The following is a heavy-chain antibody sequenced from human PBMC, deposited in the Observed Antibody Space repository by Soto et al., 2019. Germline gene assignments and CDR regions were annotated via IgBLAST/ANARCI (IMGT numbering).Heavy chain of an antibody. CDR2: LYNSGTT. CDR3: TKGSGSFRLAF. Sequence: SETLSLTCTVSGDSISRGGNFWSWVRQHPEKGLEWIGYLYNSGTTYYNPSLESRVTISGDTSKNQFSLKLTSLSAADTAVYYCTKGSGSFRLAFWGQGTQVTVLL. V-gene: IGHV4-31*03. D-gene: IGHD3-22*01. J-gene: IGHJ4*02. CDR1: GDSISRGGNF.